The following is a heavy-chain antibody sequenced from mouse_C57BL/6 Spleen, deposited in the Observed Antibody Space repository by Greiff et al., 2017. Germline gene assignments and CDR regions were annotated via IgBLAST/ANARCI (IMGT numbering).Heavy chain of an antibody. Sequence: VQLQASGPELVKPGASVKISGQASGYALGSPWLNWVKQRPGKGLARIGRLYPGDGDPTYTGQFKGNATLTADKSSSTAYMQLSSLTSEDSAVYFCARWGGNYAWGQVTTLTVAS. CDR3: ARWGGNYA. D-gene: IGHD2-1*01. CDR2: LYPGDGDP. V-gene: IGHV1-82*01. CDR1: GYALGSPW. J-gene: IGHJ2*01.